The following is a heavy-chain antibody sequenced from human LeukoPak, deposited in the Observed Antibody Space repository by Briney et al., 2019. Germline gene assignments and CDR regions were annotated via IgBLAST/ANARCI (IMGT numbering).Heavy chain of an antibody. CDR3: ARDHGPYYYGSGSPYNWFDP. V-gene: IGHV3-48*04. CDR1: GFTFSSYG. Sequence: PGGSLRLSCAASGFTFSSYGMYWVRQAPGKGLEWVSYISSSGSTIYYADSVKGRFTISRDNAKNSLYLQMNSLRAEDTAVYYCARDHGPYYYGSGSPYNWFDPWGQGTLVTVSS. CDR2: ISSSGSTI. D-gene: IGHD3-10*01. J-gene: IGHJ5*02.